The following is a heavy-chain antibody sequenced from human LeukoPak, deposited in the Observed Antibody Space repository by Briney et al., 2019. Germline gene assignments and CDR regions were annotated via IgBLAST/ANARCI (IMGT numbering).Heavy chain of an antibody. CDR1: GYTFTSYG. V-gene: IGHV1-18*01. Sequence: ASVKVSCKASGYTFTSYGISWVRQAPGQGLEWMGWISAYNGNTNYAQKLQGRVTMTTDTSTSTAYMELRSLRSDDTAAYYCARVSVTENWFDPWGQGTLVTVSS. CDR2: ISAYNGNT. J-gene: IGHJ5*02. D-gene: IGHD4-11*01. CDR3: ARVSVTENWFDP.